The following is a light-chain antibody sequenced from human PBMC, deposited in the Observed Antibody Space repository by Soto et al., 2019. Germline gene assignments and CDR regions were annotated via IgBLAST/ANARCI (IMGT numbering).Light chain of an antibody. CDR1: QSVTPN. CDR2: GAS. J-gene: IGKJ3*01. V-gene: IGKV3-15*01. Sequence: EIRMPQSPGPLSVSPGEGAPLSCTASQSVTPNLAWYQQKPGQPPRLLLYGASTRATGIPVRFRGSGSGTEFTLTISSLQSEDSAVYYCHQYNSWPRGTFGPGTKVEIK. CDR3: HQYNSWPRGT.